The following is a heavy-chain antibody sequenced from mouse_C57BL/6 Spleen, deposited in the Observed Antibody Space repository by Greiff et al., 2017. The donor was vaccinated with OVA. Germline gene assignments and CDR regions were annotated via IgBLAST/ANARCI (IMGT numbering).Heavy chain of an antibody. CDR2: INPSNGGT. V-gene: IGHV1-53*01. CDR3: ARVEYYDYPDY. CDR1: GYTFTSYW. D-gene: IGHD2-4*01. J-gene: IGHJ2*01. Sequence: QVQLKQPGTELVKPGASVKLSCKASGYTFTSYWMPWVKQRPGQGLEWIGNINPSNGGTNYNEKFKSKATLTVDKSSSTAYMQLSSLTSEDSAVYYCARVEYYDYPDYWGQGTTLTVSS.